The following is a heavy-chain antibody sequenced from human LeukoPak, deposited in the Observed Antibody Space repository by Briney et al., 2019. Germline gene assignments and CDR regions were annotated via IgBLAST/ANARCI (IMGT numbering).Heavy chain of an antibody. D-gene: IGHD5-24*01. V-gene: IGHV3-7*01. CDR3: ARALGWLPENY. CDR2: IKQDGSEK. CDR1: GFTVSSNY. J-gene: IGHJ4*02. Sequence: GGSLRLSCAASGFTVSSNYMSWVRQAPGKGLEWVANIKQDGSEKDYVDSVKGRFTISRDNAKNSLYLQMNSLRAEDTAVYYCARALGWLPENYWGQGTLVTVSS.